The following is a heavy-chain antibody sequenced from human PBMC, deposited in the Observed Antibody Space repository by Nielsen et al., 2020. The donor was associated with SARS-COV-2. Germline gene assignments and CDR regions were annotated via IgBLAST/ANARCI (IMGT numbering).Heavy chain of an antibody. D-gene: IGHD2-21*02. J-gene: IGHJ4*02. Sequence: ALRLSCAASGFTFDDYAMHWVRQAPGKGLEWVSGISWNSGSIGYADSVKGRFTISRDNAKNSLYLQMNSLRAEDTALYYCATGCGGDCSSFDYWGQGTLVTVSS. V-gene: IGHV3-9*01. CDR1: GFTFDDYA. CDR3: ATGCGGDCSSFDY. CDR2: ISWNSGSI.